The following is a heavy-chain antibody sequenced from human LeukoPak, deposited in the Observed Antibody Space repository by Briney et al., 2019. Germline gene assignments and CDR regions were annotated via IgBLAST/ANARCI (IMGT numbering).Heavy chain of an antibody. Sequence: GGSLRLSCAASGFTFSSYWMHWVRQAPGKGLVWVSRINSDGSSTSYADSVKGRFTISRDNAKNTLYLQMSSLRAEDTAVYYCAAGRLYGPGSYYNQDYYYGMDVWGQGTTVTVSS. J-gene: IGHJ6*02. CDR1: GFTFSSYW. V-gene: IGHV3-74*01. D-gene: IGHD3-10*01. CDR2: INSDGSST. CDR3: AAGRLYGPGSYYNQDYYYGMDV.